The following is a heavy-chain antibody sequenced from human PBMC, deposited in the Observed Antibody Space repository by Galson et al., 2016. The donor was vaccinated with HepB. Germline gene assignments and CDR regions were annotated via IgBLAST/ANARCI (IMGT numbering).Heavy chain of an antibody. CDR1: GYTFTSYD. J-gene: IGHJ4*02. CDR3: ALGRGISYYGFWSGYSLDY. Sequence: SVKVSCKASGYTFTSYDINWVRQATGQGLEWMGWMNPNSDNSGYAQRCQGRVTMTRHTSMSTAYMELSSLRSDDTAVYFCALGRGISYYGFWSGYSLDYWGQGTLVTVSS. D-gene: IGHD3-3*01. CDR2: MNPNSDNS. V-gene: IGHV1-8*01.